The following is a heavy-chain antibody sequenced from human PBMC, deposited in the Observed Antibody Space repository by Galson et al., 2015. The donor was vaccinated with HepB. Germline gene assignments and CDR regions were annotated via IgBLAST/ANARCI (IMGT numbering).Heavy chain of an antibody. CDR3: ARQFDNSGYYTY. D-gene: IGHD3-22*01. CDR1: GVIFSNYA. J-gene: IGHJ4*02. Sequence: SVKVSCKASGVIFSNYAISWLRQAPGQGLEWMGGIIPLFGSANYAQKFQDRVTVTADIPTRTTYLEVRSLRPEDTALYYCARQFDNSGYYTYWGQGTLVTVSS. V-gene: IGHV1-69*06. CDR2: IIPLFGSA.